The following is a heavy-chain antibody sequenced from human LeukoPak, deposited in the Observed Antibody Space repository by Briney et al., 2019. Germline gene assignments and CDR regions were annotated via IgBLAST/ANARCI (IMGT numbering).Heavy chain of an antibody. CDR1: GYTFTSKD. CDR2: MNPNRGNT. J-gene: IGHJ6*03. CDR3: ARGLKTGTHYYYYMDV. V-gene: IGHV1-8*01. D-gene: IGHD1-7*01. Sequence: ASVKVSCKASGYTFTSKDINWVRQATGQGLEWMGWMNPNRGNTGYAQKFQGRVTMTRNTSISTAYMELSSLRSEDPAVYYCARGLKTGTHYYYYMDVWAKGPRSPSP.